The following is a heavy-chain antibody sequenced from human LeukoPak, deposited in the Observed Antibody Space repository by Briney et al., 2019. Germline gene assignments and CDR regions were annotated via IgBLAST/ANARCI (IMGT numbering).Heavy chain of an antibody. D-gene: IGHD1-26*01. Sequence: SETLSLTCAVSGDSFSSSNWWSWVRQPPGKGLEWIGEIYHSGTTNYNPSLKSRVTISVDKSKNQFSLKLGSVTAADTAVYYCARSPSGSSSRYFDPWGQGTLVTVSS. J-gene: IGHJ5*02. CDR3: ARSPSGSSSRYFDP. CDR2: IYHSGTT. V-gene: IGHV4-4*02. CDR1: GDSFSSSNW.